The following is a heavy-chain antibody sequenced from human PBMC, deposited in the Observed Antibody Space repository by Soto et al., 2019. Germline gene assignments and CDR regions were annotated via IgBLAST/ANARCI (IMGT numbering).Heavy chain of an antibody. CDR3: ARDGPGWGVVVPAAIRPPYYYYGMDV. Sequence: EVQLVESGGGLVKPGGSLRLSCAASGFTFSSYSMNWVRQAPGEGLEWVSSISSSSSYIYYADSVKGRFTISRDNAKNSLYLQMNSLRAEDTAVYYCARDGPGWGVVVPAAIRPPYYYYGMDVWGQGTTVTVSS. J-gene: IGHJ6*02. V-gene: IGHV3-21*01. CDR2: ISSSSSYI. CDR1: GFTFSSYS. D-gene: IGHD2-2*02.